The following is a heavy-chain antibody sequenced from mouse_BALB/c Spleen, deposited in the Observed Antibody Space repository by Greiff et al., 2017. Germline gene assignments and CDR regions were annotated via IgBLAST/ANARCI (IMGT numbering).Heavy chain of an antibody. D-gene: IGHD2-1*01. J-gene: IGHJ4*01. Sequence: VQLKESGGDLVKPGGSLKLSCAASGFTFSSYGMSWVRQTPDKRLEWVATISSGGSYTYYPDSVKGRFTISRDNAKNTLYLQMSSLKSDDTSMYYYARHERHLLPYYAMNYWVQGTSVTVSS. CDR3: ARHERHLLPYYAMNY. CDR1: GFTFSSYG. CDR2: ISSGGSYT. V-gene: IGHV5-6*01.